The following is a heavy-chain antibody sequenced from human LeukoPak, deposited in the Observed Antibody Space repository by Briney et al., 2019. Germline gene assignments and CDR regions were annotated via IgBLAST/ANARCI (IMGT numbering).Heavy chain of an antibody. CDR1: GFTFSSYA. Sequence: GRSLRLSCAASGFTFSSYAMHWVRQAPGKGLEWVAVISYDGSNKYYADSVKGRFTISRDNSKNTLYLQMNSLRAEDTAVYYCASPREVDTAMEPPWGQGTLVTVSS. J-gene: IGHJ5*02. CDR2: ISYDGSNK. CDR3: ASPREVDTAMEPP. D-gene: IGHD5-18*01. V-gene: IGHV3-30-3*01.